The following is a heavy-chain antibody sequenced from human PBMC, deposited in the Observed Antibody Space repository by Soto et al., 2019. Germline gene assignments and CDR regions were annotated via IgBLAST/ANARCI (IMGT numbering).Heavy chain of an antibody. Sequence: GGSLRLSCAASGFTFSSYAMSWVRQAPGKGLEWVSAISGSGGSTYYADSVKGQFTISRDNSKNTLYLQMNSLRAEDTAVYYCAKYEAPTMIVVVINDAFDIWGQGTMVTISS. J-gene: IGHJ3*02. CDR3: AKYEAPTMIVVVINDAFDI. CDR2: ISGSGGST. D-gene: IGHD3-22*01. V-gene: IGHV3-23*01. CDR1: GFTFSSYA.